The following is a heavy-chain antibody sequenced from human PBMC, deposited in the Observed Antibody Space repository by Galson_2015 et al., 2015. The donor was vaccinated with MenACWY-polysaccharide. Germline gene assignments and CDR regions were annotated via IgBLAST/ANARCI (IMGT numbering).Heavy chain of an antibody. V-gene: IGHV3-15*01. D-gene: IGHD3-10*01. J-gene: IGHJ4*02. CDR1: GFTFSNAW. CDR2: IKSKIDGGTT. Sequence: SLRLSCAASGFTFSNAWMSWVRRAPGKGLEWVGRIKSKIDGGTTNYGAPVKGRFTISRDDSKNTLYLQMNSLRSEDTAVYYCTTITMVIAHEDYWGQGTLVTVSS. CDR3: TTITMVIAHEDY.